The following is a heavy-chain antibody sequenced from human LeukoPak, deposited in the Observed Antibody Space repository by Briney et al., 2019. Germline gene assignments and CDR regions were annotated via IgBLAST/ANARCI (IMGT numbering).Heavy chain of an antibody. CDR2: ISGIVGST. Sequence: GGSLRLSCAASGFTFSSYAMSWVRQAPGKGLEWVSAISGIVGSTYYAETVKGRFTISTENSKNTMYLQMNSLRAEDKAVYYCAKEGTLDSLVAPQWLEPYFDYWGQGTLVTVSS. CDR3: AKEGTLDSLVAPQWLEPYFDY. D-gene: IGHD6-19*01. J-gene: IGHJ4*02. V-gene: IGHV3-23*01. CDR1: GFTFSSYA.